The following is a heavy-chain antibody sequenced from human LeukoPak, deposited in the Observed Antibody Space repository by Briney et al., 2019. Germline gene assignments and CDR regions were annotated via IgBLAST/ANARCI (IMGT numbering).Heavy chain of an antibody. Sequence: SETLSLTCTVSGGSISNSNCYWGWIRQPPGEGLEWIGSIYYTGTTYFNPSLKSRVTISVDTSKNQFSLRLNSVTAADTAVYYCARHTIGDYAPFDSWGLGTLVTVSS. CDR3: ARHTIGDYAPFDS. CDR1: GGSISNSNCY. CDR2: IYYTGTT. V-gene: IGHV4-39*01. D-gene: IGHD4-17*01. J-gene: IGHJ4*02.